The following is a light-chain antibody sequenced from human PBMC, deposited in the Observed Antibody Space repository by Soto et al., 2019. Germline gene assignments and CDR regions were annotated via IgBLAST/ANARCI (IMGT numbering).Light chain of an antibody. V-gene: IGKV3D-15*01. CDR2: GAS. CDR3: QQRRSWPPTIT. J-gene: IGKJ5*01. CDR1: QSLSSN. Sequence: EIVMTQSPATLSVSPGERATLSCRASQSLSSNLAWYQQKPGQAPRLLIYGASTRATGIPARFSGSGSATEFTLTIRSLQSEDFAVYYCQQRRSWPPTITFGQGTRLEIK.